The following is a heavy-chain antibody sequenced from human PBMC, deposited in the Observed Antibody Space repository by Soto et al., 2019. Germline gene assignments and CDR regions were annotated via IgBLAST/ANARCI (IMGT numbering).Heavy chain of an antibody. CDR2: IYYSGST. D-gene: IGHD6-13*01. Sequence: KSSETLSLTCTVSGGSISSGGYYWSWIRQHPGKGLEWIGYIYYSGSTYYNPSLKSRVTISVDTSKNQFSLKLSSVTAADTAVYYCARGNKAAGIYWFDPWGQGTLVTVSS. V-gene: IGHV4-31*03. J-gene: IGHJ5*02. CDR3: ARGNKAAGIYWFDP. CDR1: GGSISSGGYY.